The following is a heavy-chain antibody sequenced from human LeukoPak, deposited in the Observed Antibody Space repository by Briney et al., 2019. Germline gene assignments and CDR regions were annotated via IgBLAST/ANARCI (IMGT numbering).Heavy chain of an antibody. CDR3: AKDSDPHSGYDPIDY. CDR2: IWYDGSNK. V-gene: IGHV3-33*06. J-gene: IGHJ4*02. Sequence: GRSLRLSCAASGFTFSSYGMHRVRQAPGKGLEGVAVIWYDGSNKYYADSVKGRFTISRDNSKNTLYLQMNGLRAEDTAGYYSAKDSDPHSGYDPIDYWGQGTLVTVSS. CDR1: GFTFSSYG. D-gene: IGHD5-12*01.